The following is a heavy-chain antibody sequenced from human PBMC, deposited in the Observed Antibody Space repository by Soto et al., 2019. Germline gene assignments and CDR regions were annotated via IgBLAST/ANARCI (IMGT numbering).Heavy chain of an antibody. CDR1: GFTFSSYA. D-gene: IGHD4-17*01. V-gene: IGHV3-30-3*01. J-gene: IGHJ6*02. CDR2: ISYDGSNK. Sequence: QVQLVESGGGVVQPGRSLRLSCAASGFTFSSYAMHWVRQAPGKGLEWVAVISYDGSNKYYADSVMGRFTISRDNSKNTLYLQMNSLRAEDTAVYYCARDLSGTTVTPSGMDVWGQGTTVTVSS. CDR3: ARDLSGTTVTPSGMDV.